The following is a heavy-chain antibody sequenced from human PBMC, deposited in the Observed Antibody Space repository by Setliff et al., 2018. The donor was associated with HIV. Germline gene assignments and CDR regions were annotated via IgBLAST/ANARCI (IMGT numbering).Heavy chain of an antibody. Sequence: HPGGSLRLSCTASGFTFINYEMNWVRQAPGKGLEWVAYISYSGSAIHYADSVKGRFTISRDNAKNSLYLQMNSLRAEDTAVYYCARDRVVGATLDPLDLWGQGTMVTVSS. D-gene: IGHD1-26*01. V-gene: IGHV3-48*03. CDR3: ARDRVVGATLDPLDL. CDR2: ISYSGSAI. J-gene: IGHJ3*01. CDR1: GFTFINYE.